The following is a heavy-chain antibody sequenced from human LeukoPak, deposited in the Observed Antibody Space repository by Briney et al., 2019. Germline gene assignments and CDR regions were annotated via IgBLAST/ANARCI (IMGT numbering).Heavy chain of an antibody. CDR2: IYAGDSGT. J-gene: IGHJ4*02. V-gene: IGHV5-51*01. Sequence: PGESLKISCMGSGYSFTSHWIGWVRQMPGKGLEWMAIIYAGDSGTRISPSFQGQVTISADKSISTAYLQWSSLKASDTAIYYCTRHIAAAGPDYWGQGTLVTVSS. D-gene: IGHD6-13*01. CDR1: GYSFTSHW. CDR3: TRHIAAAGPDY.